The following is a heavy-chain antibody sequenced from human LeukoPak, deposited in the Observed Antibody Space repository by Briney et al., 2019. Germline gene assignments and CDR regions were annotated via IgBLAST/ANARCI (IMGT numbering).Heavy chain of an antibody. CDR2: ISSSSSTI. CDR3: ARNTPFDY. Sequence: GGSQSLFCAASGFTFSGYSMSWVRQAPGKGLEWVSYISSSSSTIYYADSVKGRFTISRDNAKNSLYLQMNSLRDEDTAVYYCARNTPFDYWGQGALLTVSS. D-gene: IGHD2-15*01. CDR1: GFTFSGYS. J-gene: IGHJ4*02. V-gene: IGHV3-48*02.